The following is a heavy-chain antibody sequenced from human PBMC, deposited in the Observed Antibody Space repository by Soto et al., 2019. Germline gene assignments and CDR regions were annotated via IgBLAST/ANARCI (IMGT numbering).Heavy chain of an antibody. J-gene: IGHJ4*02. CDR3: ATEVAGSFDY. V-gene: IGHV3-23*01. CDR2: ISGSGGTT. Sequence: RGSLRLSCAASGFTFSSYAMSWVRQAPGKWLEWVSAISGSGGTTYYADSVKGRFTISRDNSKNTLALQMNSRRAEDTAVYYCATEVAGSFDYWGQGTLVTVSS. CDR1: GFTFSSYA. D-gene: IGHD2-15*01.